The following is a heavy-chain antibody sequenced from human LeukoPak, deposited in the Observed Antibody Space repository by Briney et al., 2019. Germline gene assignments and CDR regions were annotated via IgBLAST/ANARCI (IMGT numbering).Heavy chain of an antibody. CDR1: GFTFSSYA. V-gene: IGHV3-23*01. D-gene: IGHD3-10*01. J-gene: IGHJ6*03. CDR3: AKSTGGVISDYYYMDV. Sequence: GGSLRLSCAASGFTFSSYAMSWVRQAPGKGLEWVSAISASGGSTYYADSVKGRFTISRDNSKNTLYLQMNSLRAEDTAVYYCAKSTGGVISDYYYMDVWGKGTTVTVSS. CDR2: ISASGGST.